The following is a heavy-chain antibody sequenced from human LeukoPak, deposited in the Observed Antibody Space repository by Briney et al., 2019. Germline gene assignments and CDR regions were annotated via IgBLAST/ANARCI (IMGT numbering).Heavy chain of an antibody. CDR2: INPSGGST. D-gene: IGHD2-21*02. V-gene: IGHV1-46*01. CDR1: GYTFTSYY. CDR3: ARDPATTVVVTADAFDI. J-gene: IGHJ3*02. Sequence: ASVKVSCKASGYTFTSYYMHWVRQAPGQGLEWMGIINPSGGSTSCAQKFQGRVTMTRDTSTSTVYMELSSLRSEDTAVYYCARDPATTVVVTADAFDIWGQGTMVTVSS.